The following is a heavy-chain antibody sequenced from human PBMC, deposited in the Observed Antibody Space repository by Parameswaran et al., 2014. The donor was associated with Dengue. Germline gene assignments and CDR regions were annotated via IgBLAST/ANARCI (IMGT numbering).Heavy chain of an antibody. CDR2: IHYSGST. V-gene: IGHV4-59*12. CDR3: ARGPARGNYYYYGMDV. J-gene: IGHJ6*02. D-gene: IGHD3-10*01. Sequence: RWIRQPQGRDWSGLGYIHYSGSTNYNPSLKSRVTISVDTSKNQFSLKLSSVTAADTAVYYCARGPARGNYYYYGMDVWGQGTTVTVSS.